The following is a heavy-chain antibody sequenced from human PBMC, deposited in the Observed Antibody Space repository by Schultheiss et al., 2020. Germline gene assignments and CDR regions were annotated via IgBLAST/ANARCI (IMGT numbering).Heavy chain of an antibody. CDR3: ARGYCSGGSCYPFDC. Sequence: GESLKISCKGSGYSFTSYWIGWVRQMPGKGLEWMGIIYPGDSDTRYSPSFQGQVTISADKSISTAYLQWSSLKASDTAMYYCARGYCSGGSCYPFDCWGQGTLVTDSS. D-gene: IGHD2-15*01. CDR2: IYPGDSDT. CDR1: GYSFTSYW. J-gene: IGHJ4*02. V-gene: IGHV5-51*01.